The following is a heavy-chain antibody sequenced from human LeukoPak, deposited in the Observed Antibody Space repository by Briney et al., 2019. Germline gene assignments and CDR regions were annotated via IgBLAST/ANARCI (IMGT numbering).Heavy chain of an antibody. CDR1: GGSISSSSYY. Sequence: SETLSLTCTVSGGSISSSSYYWGWIRQPPGKGLEWIGYIYYSGSTNYNPSLKSRVTISVDTSKNQFSLKLSSVTAADTAVYYCARHKAATVPRFDYWGQGTLVTVSS. CDR2: IYYSGST. CDR3: ARHKAATVPRFDY. V-gene: IGHV4-61*05. D-gene: IGHD2-15*01. J-gene: IGHJ4*02.